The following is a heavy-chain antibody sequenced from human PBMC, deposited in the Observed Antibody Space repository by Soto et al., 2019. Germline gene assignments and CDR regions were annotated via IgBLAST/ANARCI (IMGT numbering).Heavy chain of an antibody. Sequence: QVQLVQSGAEVKKPGSSVKVSCKASGGTFSSYAISWVRQAPGQGLEWMGGIIPIFGTANYAQKFQGRVTITADESTSTAYMELSSLRSEDTAVYDCASSCSLFTSQLFDWLSPPRFDYWGQGTLVTVSS. CDR2: IIPIFGTA. J-gene: IGHJ4*02. V-gene: IGHV1-69*01. D-gene: IGHD3-9*01. CDR1: GGTFSSYA. CDR3: ASSCSLFTSQLFDWLSPPRFDY.